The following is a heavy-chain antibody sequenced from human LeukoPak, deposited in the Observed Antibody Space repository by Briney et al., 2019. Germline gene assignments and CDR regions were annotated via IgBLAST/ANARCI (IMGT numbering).Heavy chain of an antibody. CDR1: GGSFSGYY. Sequence: SETLSLTCAVYGGSFSGYYWSWIRQPPGKGLEWIGEINHSGSTNYNLSLKSRVTISVDTSKNQFSLKLSSVTAADTAVYYCARTDYYGSGSLRFDPWGQGTLVTVSS. CDR2: INHSGST. CDR3: ARTDYYGSGSLRFDP. D-gene: IGHD3-10*01. J-gene: IGHJ5*02. V-gene: IGHV4-34*01.